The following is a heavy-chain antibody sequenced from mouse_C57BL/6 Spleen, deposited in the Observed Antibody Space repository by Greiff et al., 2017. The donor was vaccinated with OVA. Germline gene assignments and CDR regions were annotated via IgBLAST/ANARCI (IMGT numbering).Heavy chain of an antibody. J-gene: IGHJ2*01. CDR2: IYPGSGNT. Sequence: VQLQQSGPELVKPGASVKISCKASGYSFTSYYIHWVKQRPGQGLEWIGWIYPGSGNTKYNEKFKGKATLTADTSSSTAYMQLSSLTSEDSAVYYCARDHYGSSLYYFDYWGQGTTLTVSS. V-gene: IGHV1-66*01. D-gene: IGHD1-1*01. CDR3: ARDHYGSSLYYFDY. CDR1: GYSFTSYY.